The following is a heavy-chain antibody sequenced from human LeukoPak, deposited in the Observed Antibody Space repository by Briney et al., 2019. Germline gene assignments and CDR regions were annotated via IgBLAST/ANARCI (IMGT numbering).Heavy chain of an antibody. J-gene: IGHJ5*02. CDR1: GFIFSSYG. Sequence: GGSLRLSCAASGFIFSSYGMHWVRQAPGKGLQWVAVISYDGSNKYYADSVKGRFTISRDNSKNTLYLQMNSLRAEDTAVYYCAREDPWCGSTSCSSWGQGTLVTVSS. V-gene: IGHV3-30*03. CDR2: ISYDGSNK. D-gene: IGHD2-2*01. CDR3: AREDPWCGSTSCSS.